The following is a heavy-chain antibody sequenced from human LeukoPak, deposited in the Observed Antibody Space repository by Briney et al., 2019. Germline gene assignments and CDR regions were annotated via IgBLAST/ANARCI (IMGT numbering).Heavy chain of an antibody. V-gene: IGHV3-30*04. CDR3: ARGPPMYSYGSNDYHYDYFEY. CDR1: AFTFSSYA. D-gene: IGHD3-22*01. J-gene: IGHJ4*02. CDR2: IRYDGSNK. Sequence: HPGTSLRLSCAASAFTFSSYAMHWVRQAPGKGLEWVAFIRYDGSNKYYADSVKGRFTISRDNSKNTLYLQMNSLRAEDTAVYYCARGPPMYSYGSNDYHYDYFEYWGQGTLVTVSS.